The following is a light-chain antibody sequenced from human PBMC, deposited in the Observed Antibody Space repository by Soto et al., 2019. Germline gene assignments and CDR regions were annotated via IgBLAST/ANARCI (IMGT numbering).Light chain of an antibody. CDR2: EGS. CDR3: CSYATSSTSV. J-gene: IGLJ2*01. CDR1: SSDVGSYNL. V-gene: IGLV2-23*01. Sequence: QSALTQPASVSGSPGQSITISCTGTSSDVGSYNLVSWYQQHPGKAPKLMIYEGSKRPSGVSNRFSASKSGNTASLTISGLQAEDEADYYCCSYATSSTSVFGGGTKVTVL.